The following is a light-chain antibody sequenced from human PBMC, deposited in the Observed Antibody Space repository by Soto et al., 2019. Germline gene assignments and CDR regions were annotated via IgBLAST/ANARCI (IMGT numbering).Light chain of an antibody. J-gene: IGLJ1*01. CDR1: SSDVGTYDF. V-gene: IGLV2-11*01. Sequence: QSALTQPGSVSVSPGQSVTISCTGTSSDVGTYDFVSWYQQHPGKAPRLMIFDVSERPSGVPDRFSGSKSGNTASLTISGLQAEDEADYYCCLYAVTFYVFGTGTKVTVL. CDR2: DVS. CDR3: CLYAVTFYV.